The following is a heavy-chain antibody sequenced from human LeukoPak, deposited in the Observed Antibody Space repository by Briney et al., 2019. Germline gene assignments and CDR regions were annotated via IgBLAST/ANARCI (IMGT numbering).Heavy chain of an antibody. CDR1: GGSISSPSSY. CDR3: ARGLWFGDENPPYFDY. D-gene: IGHD3-10*01. Sequence: PSETLSLTCTVSGGSISSPSSYWGWIRQPPGKGLEWIATISYSGSTYYNPSLKSRVTISEDTSKNQFSLKLSSVTAADTAVYYCARGLWFGDENPPYFDYWGQGTLVTVSS. V-gene: IGHV4-39*07. CDR2: ISYSGST. J-gene: IGHJ4*02.